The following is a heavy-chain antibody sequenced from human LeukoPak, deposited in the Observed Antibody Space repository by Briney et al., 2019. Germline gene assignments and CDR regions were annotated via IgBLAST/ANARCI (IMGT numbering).Heavy chain of an antibody. CDR2: IKQDGSEK. CDR1: GFTFSSYW. CDR3: ARGLRGRRAGTGLDY. Sequence: GGSLRLSCAASGFTFSSYWMSWVRQAPGKGLEWVANIKQDGSEKYYVDSVKGRFTISRDNAKNSLYLQMNSLRAEDTAVYYCARGLRGRRAGTGLDYWGQGTLVTVSS. J-gene: IGHJ4*02. D-gene: IGHD6-13*01. V-gene: IGHV3-7*01.